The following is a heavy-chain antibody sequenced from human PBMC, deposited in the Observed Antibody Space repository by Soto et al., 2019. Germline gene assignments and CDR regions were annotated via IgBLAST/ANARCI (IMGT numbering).Heavy chain of an antibody. CDR3: AKEWVIVGDAFDI. J-gene: IGHJ3*02. D-gene: IGHD3-22*01. Sequence: HPGGSLRLSCAASGFTFSSYAMSWVRQAPGKGLEWVSAISGSGGSTYYADSVKGRFTISRDNSKNTLYLQMNSLRAENTAVYYCAKEWVIVGDAFDIWGQGTMVTVSS. V-gene: IGHV3-23*01. CDR2: ISGSGGST. CDR1: GFTFSSYA.